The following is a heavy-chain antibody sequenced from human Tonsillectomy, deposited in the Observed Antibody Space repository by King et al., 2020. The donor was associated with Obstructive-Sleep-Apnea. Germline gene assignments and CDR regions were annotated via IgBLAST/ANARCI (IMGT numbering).Heavy chain of an antibody. V-gene: IGHV4-38-2*02. J-gene: IGHJ4*02. Sequence: QLQESGPGLVKPSETLSLTCTVSGYSISSGYYWGWIRQSPGKGLEWLGSIYHTGNTYNNPSLKSRVTMSVDTSMNQFSLKLSSVTAADTAVYYCARGHTIISQDYWGQGTLVTVSS. D-gene: IGHD3-22*01. CDR3: ARGHTIISQDY. CDR2: IYHTGNT. CDR1: GYSISSGYY.